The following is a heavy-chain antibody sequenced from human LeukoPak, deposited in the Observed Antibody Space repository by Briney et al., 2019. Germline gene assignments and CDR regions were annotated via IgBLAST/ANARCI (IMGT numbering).Heavy chain of an antibody. CDR1: GFIFSGYV. Sequence: TGGSLRLSCAASGFIFSGYVMSWVRQAPGKGLEWVSGISDSGNKAYYADSMKGRFTISRDNSKNMLYLQMNSLSAEDTAIYYCAKDDATGTSSDAFDIWGQGTMVTVSS. J-gene: IGHJ3*02. CDR2: ISDSGNKA. D-gene: IGHD1-1*01. CDR3: AKDDATGTSSDAFDI. V-gene: IGHV3-23*01.